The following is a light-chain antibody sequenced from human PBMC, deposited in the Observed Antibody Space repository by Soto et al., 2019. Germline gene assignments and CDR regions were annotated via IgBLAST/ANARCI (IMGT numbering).Light chain of an antibody. CDR2: EVS. Sequence: QSALTQPPSASGSPGQSVTISCTGTSSDIGTYDYVSWYQHLPDKAPKLIIYEVSKRPSGVPDRFAGSKSGTTASLTVSGLQAEDEGDYYCCSYGGGNSFDVFGTGTKVTVL. CDR3: CSYGGGNSFDV. CDR1: SSDIGTYDY. J-gene: IGLJ1*01. V-gene: IGLV2-8*01.